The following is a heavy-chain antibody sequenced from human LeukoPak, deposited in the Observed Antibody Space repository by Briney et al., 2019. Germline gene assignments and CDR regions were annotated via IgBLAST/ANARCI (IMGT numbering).Heavy chain of an antibody. Sequence: GGSLRLSCAASGFTFSSYALHWVRQAPGKGLEWVAVLSFDGTITYYADSVKGRFAISRDNSKNTLYLQLNSLRAEDTAVYYCVRDSTYYYDSGSSGPHYFGYWGQGTLVTVSS. V-gene: IGHV3-30*09. CDR3: VRDSTYYYDSGSSGPHYFGY. CDR1: GFTFSSYA. D-gene: IGHD3-10*01. J-gene: IGHJ4*02. CDR2: LSFDGTIT.